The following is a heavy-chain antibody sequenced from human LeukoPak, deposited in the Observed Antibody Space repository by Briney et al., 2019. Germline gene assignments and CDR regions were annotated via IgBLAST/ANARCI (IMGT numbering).Heavy chain of an antibody. D-gene: IGHD2-15*01. CDR1: RFTFSTYS. Sequence: GGSLRLSRAASRFTFSTYSMNWVRQAPGKGLEWVSIIHTGGTIYYADSVKGRFTISRDNSKNSLYLQMNSLRAEDTAVYYCARVNLGYCSGGSCYSGNFLDAFDIWGQGTMVTVSS. J-gene: IGHJ3*02. CDR3: ARVNLGYCSGGSCYSGNFLDAFDI. V-gene: IGHV3-48*01. CDR2: IIHTGGTI.